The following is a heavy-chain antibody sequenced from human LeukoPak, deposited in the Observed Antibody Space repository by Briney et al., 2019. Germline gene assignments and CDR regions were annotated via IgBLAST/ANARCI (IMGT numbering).Heavy chain of an antibody. CDR2: IYHSGST. J-gene: IGHJ4*02. CDR1: GYSISSGYY. Sequence: SETLSLTCTVSGYSISSGYYWGWIRQPPGKGLEWIGSIYHSGSTNYNPSLKSRVTISVDTSKNQFSLKLSSVTAADTAVYYCARPDSGIIAVYDYWGQGTLVTVSS. CDR3: ARPDSGIIAVYDY. V-gene: IGHV4-38-2*02. D-gene: IGHD6-19*01.